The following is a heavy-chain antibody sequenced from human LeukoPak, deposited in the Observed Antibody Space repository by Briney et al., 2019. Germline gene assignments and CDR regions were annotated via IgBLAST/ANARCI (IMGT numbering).Heavy chain of an antibody. V-gene: IGHV3-30*02. CDR2: IRYDGSNK. CDR3: AKDREYSGYEYFDY. J-gene: IGHJ4*02. CDR1: GFTFSSYG. D-gene: IGHD5-12*01. Sequence: PGGSLRLSCAASGFTFSSYGMHWVRQAPGKRLEWVAFIRYDGSNKYYADSVKGRFTISRDNSKNTLYLQMNSLRAEDTAVYYCAKDREYSGYEYFDYWGQGTLVTVSS.